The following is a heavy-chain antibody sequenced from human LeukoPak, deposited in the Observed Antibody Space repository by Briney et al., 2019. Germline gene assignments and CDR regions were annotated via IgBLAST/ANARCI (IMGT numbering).Heavy chain of an antibody. V-gene: IGHV3-30*18. D-gene: IGHD4-17*01. Sequence: PGGSLRLSCAASGFTFRSYGMHWVRQAPGKGLEWAAAISYDGTNKYYADSVKGRFTISRDNSKNTLFLQMNSLKTEDTAVYYCAKTMTTSSFYYYGIDAWGQGTTVTVSS. CDR3: AKTMTTSSFYYYGIDA. J-gene: IGHJ6*02. CDR2: ISYDGTNK. CDR1: GFTFRSYG.